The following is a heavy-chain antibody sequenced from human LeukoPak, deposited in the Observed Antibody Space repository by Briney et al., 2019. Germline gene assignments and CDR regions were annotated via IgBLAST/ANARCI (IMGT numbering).Heavy chain of an antibody. CDR2: IGTAGDT. V-gene: IGHV3-13*01. CDR3: ARVAKERVGGVYYFDY. D-gene: IGHD1-1*01. J-gene: IGHJ4*02. CDR1: GFTFSDYD. Sequence: GVSLRLSCAASGFTFSDYDTHWVRQATGKGLEWVSAIGTAGDTYYTGSVKGRFTISRENAKNSLYLQMNSLRAGDTAVYYCARVAKERVGGVYYFDYWGQGTLVTVSS.